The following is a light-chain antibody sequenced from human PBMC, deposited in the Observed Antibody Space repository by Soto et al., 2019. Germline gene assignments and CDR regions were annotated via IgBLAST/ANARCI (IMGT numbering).Light chain of an antibody. Sequence: DIQMTQSPSSLSASVGDRVTITCRASQGISNYLAWYQQKPGKVPKLLIYAASTLQSGVPSRFSGSGSGTDFTLTISSLQPEDSATYYCLQDNNYPWTFGEGTKVDIK. CDR1: QGISNY. V-gene: IGKV1-27*01. J-gene: IGKJ1*01. CDR3: LQDNNYPWT. CDR2: AAS.